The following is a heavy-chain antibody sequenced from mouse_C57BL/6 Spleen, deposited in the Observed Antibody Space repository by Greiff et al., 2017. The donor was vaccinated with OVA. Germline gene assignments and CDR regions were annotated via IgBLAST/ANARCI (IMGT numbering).Heavy chain of an antibody. D-gene: IGHD4-1*01. J-gene: IGHJ2*01. CDR2: INPSTGVT. CDR3: ARSSLGGDYFDD. Sequence: EVQLQQSGPELVKPGASVKISCKASGYSFTGYYMNWVKQSPEKSLEWIGEINPSTGVTTYNQKFKAKATLTVDKSSSTAYMQLKSLTSEDSAVYYCARSSLGGDYFDDWGQGTTLTVSS. V-gene: IGHV1-42*01. CDR1: GYSFTGYY.